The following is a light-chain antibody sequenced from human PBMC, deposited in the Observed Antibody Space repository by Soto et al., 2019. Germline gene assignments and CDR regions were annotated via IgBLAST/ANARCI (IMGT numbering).Light chain of an antibody. CDR1: SSDVGGYNY. CDR2: DVS. J-gene: IGLJ3*02. Sequence: QSALTQPRSVSRSPGQSVTISCTGTSSDVGGYNYVSWYQQYPGKAPKLMIYDVSKRPSGVPDRFSGSKSGNTASLTISGLQAEDEADYYCCSYAGSYSWVFGGGTKVTVL. CDR3: CSYAGSYSWV. V-gene: IGLV2-11*01.